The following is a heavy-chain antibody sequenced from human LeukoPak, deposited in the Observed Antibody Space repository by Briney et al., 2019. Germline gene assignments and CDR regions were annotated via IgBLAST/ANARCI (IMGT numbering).Heavy chain of an antibody. CDR3: ARGGYSYGSIRFPDY. V-gene: IGHV1-2*02. CDR2: INPNSGGT. J-gene: IGHJ4*02. CDR1: GYTFTGYY. D-gene: IGHD5-18*01. Sequence: GASVKVSCKASGYTFTGYYMHWVRQAPGQGLEWMGWINPNSGGTNYAQKFQGRVTMTRDTSFSTAYMELSRLRSDDTAVYYCARGGYSYGSIRFPDYWGQGTLVTVSS.